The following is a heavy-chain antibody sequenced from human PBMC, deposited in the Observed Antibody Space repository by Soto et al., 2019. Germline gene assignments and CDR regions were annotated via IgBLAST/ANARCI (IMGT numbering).Heavy chain of an antibody. CDR1: GGSVSDNSAA. V-gene: IGHV6-1*01. J-gene: IGHJ4*02. Sequence: SQTLSLTCVISGGSVSDNSAAWNWIRQSPSRGLEWLGRTYYRSKWYSDYAVSVKSRITIKPDTSKNQFSLQLNFVTPEDSAVYYCARDGYSSSYDFDYWGQGILVTVSS. D-gene: IGHD6-6*01. CDR3: ARDGYSSSYDFDY. CDR2: TYYRSKWYS.